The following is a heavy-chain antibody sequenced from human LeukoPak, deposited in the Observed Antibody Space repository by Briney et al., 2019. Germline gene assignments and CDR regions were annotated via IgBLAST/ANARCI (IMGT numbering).Heavy chain of an antibody. CDR2: IYYSGST. CDR1: GGSISSYY. Sequence: SETLSLTCTVSGGSISSYYWSWIRQPPGKGLEWIGYIYYSGSTNYNPSLKSRVTISVDTSKNQFSLKLTSVTAADAAVYYCARLVGYCLSDRCYSYPDYWGQGTLVIVSS. V-gene: IGHV4-59*08. D-gene: IGHD3-16*02. J-gene: IGHJ4*02. CDR3: ARLVGYCLSDRCYSYPDY.